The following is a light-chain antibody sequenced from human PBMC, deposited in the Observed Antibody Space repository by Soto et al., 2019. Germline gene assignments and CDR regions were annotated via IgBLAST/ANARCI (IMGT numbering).Light chain of an antibody. V-gene: IGKV3-15*01. CDR1: QSVSSN. J-gene: IGKJ1*01. CDR3: QQYNNWPGT. Sequence: EIVLTQSPATLSLSPVERATLSCMASQSVSSNLAWYQQKPGQAPRLLIYGASTRATGIPARFSGSGSGTEFTLTISSLQSEDFAVYYCQQYNNWPGTFGQGTKVDIK. CDR2: GAS.